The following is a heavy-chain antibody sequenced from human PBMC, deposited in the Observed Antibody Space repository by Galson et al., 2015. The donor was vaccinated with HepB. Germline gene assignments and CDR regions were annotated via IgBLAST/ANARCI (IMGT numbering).Heavy chain of an antibody. D-gene: IGHD2-2*01. J-gene: IGHJ3*02. V-gene: IGHV3-21*01. CDR1: GFALSRYS. CDR3: ARDRYCSSTSCPQMI. CDR2: ISISSTHI. Sequence: SCAASGFALSRYSMIWVRQAPGKGLEWVSSISISSTHIYYADTVKGRFTISRDNTKNSLYLQMNSLRAEDTAVYYCARDRYCSSTSCPQMIWGQGTMVTVSS.